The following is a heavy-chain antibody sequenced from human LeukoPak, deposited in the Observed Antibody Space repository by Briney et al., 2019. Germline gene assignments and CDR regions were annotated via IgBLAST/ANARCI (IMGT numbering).Heavy chain of an antibody. CDR3: ARGWGATGLDY. J-gene: IGHJ4*02. V-gene: IGHV4-59*12. Sequence: PSETLSLTCTVSGGSISSYYWSWIRQPPGKGLEWIGYIYYSGSTNYNPSLKSRVTISVDTSKNQFSLKLSSVTPEDTAVYYCARGWGATGLDYWDQGTLVTVSS. D-gene: IGHD7-27*01. CDR1: GGSISSYY. CDR2: IYYSGST.